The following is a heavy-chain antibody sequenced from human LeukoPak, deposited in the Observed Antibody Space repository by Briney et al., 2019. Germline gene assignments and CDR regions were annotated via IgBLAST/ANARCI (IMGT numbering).Heavy chain of an antibody. Sequence: ASVKVSCKASGYTFTSYDINWVRQAPGQGLEGMGWVSGYNGNTNYAQKFEGRVAMTTDTSSSTAYVELRSLRSDDTAIYYCSRGDWFDPWGQGTLVTVSS. CDR3: SRGDWFDP. V-gene: IGHV1-18*01. CDR2: VSGYNGNT. CDR1: GYTFTSYD. J-gene: IGHJ5*02. D-gene: IGHD2-21*01.